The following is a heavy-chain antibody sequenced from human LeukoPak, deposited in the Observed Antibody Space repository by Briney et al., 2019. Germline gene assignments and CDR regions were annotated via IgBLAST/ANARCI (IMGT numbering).Heavy chain of an antibody. CDR2: MNPNGGNT. Sequence: GASVKVSCKASGYTFTSYDINWVRQATGQGLEWMGWMNPNGGNTGYAQKFQGRVTITRNTSISTAYMELSSLRSEDTAVYYCARGRRYCSGGSCYIRFDPWGQGTLVTVSS. D-gene: IGHD2-15*01. CDR3: ARGRRYCSGGSCYIRFDP. J-gene: IGHJ5*02. CDR1: GYTFTSYD. V-gene: IGHV1-8*03.